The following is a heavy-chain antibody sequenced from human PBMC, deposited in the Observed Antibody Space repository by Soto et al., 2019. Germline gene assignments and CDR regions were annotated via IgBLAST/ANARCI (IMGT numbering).Heavy chain of an antibody. V-gene: IGHV1-18*01. Sequence: QLEQSGDEVTKPGASVKVSCKTSGYTFRNYGFSWVRQAPGQGLEWMGWLGGLRGETAYAPNFQGRVSLTTDTSTNTAYMELRGLRSDDTAIYYGARDVRTNAEYSYFLYYLDTWGKGTTVTVSS. CDR3: ARDVRTNAEYSYFLYYLDT. CDR2: LGGLRGET. J-gene: IGHJ6*04. CDR1: GYTFRNYG. D-gene: IGHD3-10*01.